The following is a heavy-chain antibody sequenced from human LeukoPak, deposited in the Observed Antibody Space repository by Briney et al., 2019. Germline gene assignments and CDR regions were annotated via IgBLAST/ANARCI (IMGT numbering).Heavy chain of an antibody. Sequence: SETLSLTCAVYGGSFSGYYWSWIRQPPGKGLEWIGEINHSGSTNYNPSLKSRVTISVDTSKNQFSLKLSSVTAADTAVYYCARKGIPFDYWGQGALVTVSS. CDR1: GGSFSGYY. CDR2: INHSGST. D-gene: IGHD3-10*01. CDR3: ARKGIPFDY. J-gene: IGHJ4*02. V-gene: IGHV4-34*01.